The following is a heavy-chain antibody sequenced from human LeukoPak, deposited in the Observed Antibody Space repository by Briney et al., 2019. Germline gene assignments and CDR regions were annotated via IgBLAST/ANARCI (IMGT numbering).Heavy chain of an antibody. D-gene: IGHD2-15*01. V-gene: IGHV3-74*01. Sequence: PGGSLRLSCTASGFSFSSHCMHWLRQSPGKALVWLSRINGYGSSTTDAHSVKGRFTISRDNAKNTLYLQMHHLRADDTAVYYCARDNQAARFDDWGQGTLVTASS. CDR3: ARDNQAARFDD. CDR1: GFSFSSHC. CDR2: INGYGSST. J-gene: IGHJ4*01.